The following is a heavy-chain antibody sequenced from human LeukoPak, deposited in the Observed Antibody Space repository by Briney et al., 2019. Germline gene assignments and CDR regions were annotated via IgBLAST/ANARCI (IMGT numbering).Heavy chain of an antibody. CDR2: IKSKTDGGTT. Sequence: PGGSLRLSCAASGFTFSNAWMSWVRQAPGKGLEWVGRIKSKTDGGTTDYAAPVKGRFTISRDDSKNTLYLQMNSLKTEDTAVYYCTTRIPSRIAAAGTGSDYGGQGTLVTVCS. D-gene: IGHD6-13*01. V-gene: IGHV3-15*01. J-gene: IGHJ4*02. CDR3: TTRIPSRIAAAGTGSDY. CDR1: GFTFSNAW.